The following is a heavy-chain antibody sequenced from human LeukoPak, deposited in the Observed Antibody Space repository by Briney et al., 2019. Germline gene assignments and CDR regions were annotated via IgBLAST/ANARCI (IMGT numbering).Heavy chain of an antibody. J-gene: IGHJ4*02. CDR1: GFTFSSYW. CDR2: IRDDGGEI. V-gene: IGHV3-7*01. Sequence: GGSLRLSCDASGFTFSSYWMSWVRQAPGKGLEWVANIRDDGGEIYYVDSVKGRFTISRDNAKSSLFLQMNSLRAEDAAVYYCARDKPRGSYYGSIFDSWGQGTLVTVSS. D-gene: IGHD1-26*01. CDR3: ARDKPRGSYYGSIFDS.